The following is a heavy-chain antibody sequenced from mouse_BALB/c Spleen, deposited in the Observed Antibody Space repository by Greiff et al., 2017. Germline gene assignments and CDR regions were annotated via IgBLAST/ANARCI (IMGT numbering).Heavy chain of an antibody. Sequence: QVQLQQSGAELMKPGASVKISCKATGYTFSSYWIEWVKQRPGHGLEWIGEILPGSGSTNYNEKFKGKATFTADTSSNTAYMQLSSLTSEDSAVYYCAVAYYGNYYYAMDYWGQGTSVTVSS. J-gene: IGHJ4*01. D-gene: IGHD2-10*01. CDR2: ILPGSGST. CDR1: GYTFSSYW. V-gene: IGHV1-9*01. CDR3: AVAYYGNYYYAMDY.